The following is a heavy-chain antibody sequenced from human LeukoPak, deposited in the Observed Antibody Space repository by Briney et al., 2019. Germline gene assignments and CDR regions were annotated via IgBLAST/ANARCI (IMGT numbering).Heavy chain of an antibody. J-gene: IGHJ3*02. CDR2: IYHSGST. V-gene: IGHV4-30-2*01. CDR1: GGSISSGGYS. Sequence: SETLSLTCAVSGGSISSGGYSWRWIRQPPGKGLEWIGYIYHSGSTYYNTSLKSRVTISVDRSKNQFSLKLSSVTAADTAVYYCARLTNDAFDIWGQGTMVTVSS. CDR3: ARLTNDAFDI. D-gene: IGHD3-9*01.